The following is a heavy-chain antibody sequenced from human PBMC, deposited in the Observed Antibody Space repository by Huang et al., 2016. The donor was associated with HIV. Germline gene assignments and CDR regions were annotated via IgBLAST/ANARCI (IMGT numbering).Heavy chain of an antibody. J-gene: IGHJ6*03. CDR2: VSNDGNEK. CDR1: GFSFTSYD. Sequence: QGQLVESGGGVVQPGRSLRLSCAASGFSFTSYDMQWVRQVPGKGVDGVSFVSNDGNEKYYADSVKGRFTISRDNFKNTLYLQMNSLRTGDTAVYFCLPAGHVSHYYYMDVWGKGTTVIVSS. CDR3: LPAGHVSHYYYMDV. V-gene: IGHV3-30*03.